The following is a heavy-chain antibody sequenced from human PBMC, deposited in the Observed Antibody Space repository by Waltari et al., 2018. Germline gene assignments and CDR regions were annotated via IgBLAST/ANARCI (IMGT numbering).Heavy chain of an antibody. CDR1: GFTFTNHG. CDR2: IWYDGSNK. J-gene: IGHJ3*02. CDR3: ARGDGGSGLGASDI. Sequence: QVQLVESGGGVVHSGRSLRLSCVGSGFTFTNHGMNWVRQVPGKGLEWVAVIWYDGSNKNYVDSVKGRFTISRDNSKNTMYLEMNRLRAEDTAVYFCARGDGGSGLGASDIWGQGTMVTVSS. V-gene: IGHV3-33*01. D-gene: IGHD3-3*01.